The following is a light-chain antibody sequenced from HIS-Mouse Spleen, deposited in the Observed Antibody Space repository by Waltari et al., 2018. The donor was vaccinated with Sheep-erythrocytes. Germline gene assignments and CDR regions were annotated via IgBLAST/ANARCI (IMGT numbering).Light chain of an antibody. V-gene: IGLV2-23*02. J-gene: IGLJ3*02. CDR3: CSYAGSSTPWV. CDR2: DVS. Sequence: QSALTQPASVSGSPGQSITISCTGTSSDVGGYNYCSWYQQHPGKAPKLMIYDVSKRPSGVSNRFSGSKSGNTASLTISGLQAEDEADYYCCSYAGSSTPWVFGGGTKLTVL. CDR1: SSDVGGYNY.